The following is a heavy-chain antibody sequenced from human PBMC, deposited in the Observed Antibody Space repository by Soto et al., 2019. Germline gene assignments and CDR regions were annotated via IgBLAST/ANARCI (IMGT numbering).Heavy chain of an antibody. V-gene: IGHV4-61*01. J-gene: IGHJ4*02. CDR1: GGSFKSGSYS. CDR3: ARDFAYFDS. Sequence: SETLSLTCTVSGGSFKSGSYSWSWIRQPPGKGLEWIGYVYHTGRTSYNPSLKSRVSISMDTSKNQFSLNLDSVTAADTVVYFCARDFAYFDSWGQGTLVTVSS. CDR2: VYHTGRT. D-gene: IGHD3-3*01.